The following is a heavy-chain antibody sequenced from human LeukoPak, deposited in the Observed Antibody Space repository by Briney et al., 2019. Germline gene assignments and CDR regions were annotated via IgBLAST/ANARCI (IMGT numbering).Heavy chain of an antibody. Sequence: GGSLRLSCAASGFTFSSYNMNWVRQAPGKGLEWVSSITSSSNYIYYGDSVKGRFTISRDDAKNSLFLQMNSLRAEDTATYYCARGEFGDYYYFYMDVWGKGTTVTVSS. CDR3: ARGEFGDYYYFYMDV. CDR2: ITSSSNYI. V-gene: IGHV3-21*01. D-gene: IGHD2/OR15-2a*01. J-gene: IGHJ6*03. CDR1: GFTFSSYN.